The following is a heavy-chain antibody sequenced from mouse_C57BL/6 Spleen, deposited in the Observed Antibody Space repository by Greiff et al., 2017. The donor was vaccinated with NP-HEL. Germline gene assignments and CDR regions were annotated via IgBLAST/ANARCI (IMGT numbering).Heavy chain of an antibody. CDR3: TSSPPIYYYGSSHVCFDY. CDR2: IDPETGGT. Sequence: QVQLQQSGAELVRPGASVTLSCKASGYTFTDYEMHWVKQTPVHGLEWIGAIDPETGGTAYNQKFKGKAILTADKSSSTAYMELRSLTSEDSAVYYCTSSPPIYYYGSSHVCFDYWGQGTTLTVSS. J-gene: IGHJ2*01. CDR1: GYTFTDYE. D-gene: IGHD1-1*01. V-gene: IGHV1-15*01.